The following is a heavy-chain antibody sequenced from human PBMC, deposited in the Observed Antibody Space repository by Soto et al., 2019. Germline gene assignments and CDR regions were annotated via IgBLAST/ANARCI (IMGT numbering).Heavy chain of an antibody. CDR3: AKGITSDRRVQLERRGRGYY. D-gene: IGHD1-1*01. CDR1: GFTFDAYA. V-gene: IGHV3-9*01. CDR2: IRCNGGSI. Sequence: EVQLVESGGGLVQPGRSLRLSCAASGFTFDAYAMHWVRQATGKGLEWVSGIRCNGGSICYGDSVKGRFTITRDNEKNSLYLQINSLRPEDTALYYCAKGITSDRRVQLERRGRGYYWGQGTLVTVAS. J-gene: IGHJ4*02.